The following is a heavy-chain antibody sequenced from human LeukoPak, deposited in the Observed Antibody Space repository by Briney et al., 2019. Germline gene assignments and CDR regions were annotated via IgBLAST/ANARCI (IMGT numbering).Heavy chain of an antibody. CDR3: ARDIPRPSCCNPPHHDVFDI. Sequence: GASVKVSCKASGYTFTSYGISWVRQAPGQGLEWMGWISAYNGNTNYAQKLQGRVTMTTDTSTSTAYMELRSLRSDDTAVYYCARDIPRPSCCNPPHHDVFDIGAQGTMATVS. CDR2: ISAYNGNT. CDR1: GYTFTSYG. J-gene: IGHJ3*02. V-gene: IGHV1-18*01. D-gene: IGHD2-15*01.